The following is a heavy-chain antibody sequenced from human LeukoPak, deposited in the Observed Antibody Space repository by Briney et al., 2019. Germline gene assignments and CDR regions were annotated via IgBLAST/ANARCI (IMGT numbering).Heavy chain of an antibody. CDR2: IYSGGST. D-gene: IGHD6-13*01. CDR3: ARGKQYSSSWLGEL. J-gene: IGHJ4*02. CDR1: GLTVSSNY. V-gene: IGHV3-66*01. Sequence: PGGSLRLSGAASGLTVSSNYMSWVRKAPGKGLEWFSVIYSGGSTYYADSVKGRFTISRDNSKNTLYLQMNSLRAEDTAVYYCARGKQYSSSWLGELWGQGTLVTVSS.